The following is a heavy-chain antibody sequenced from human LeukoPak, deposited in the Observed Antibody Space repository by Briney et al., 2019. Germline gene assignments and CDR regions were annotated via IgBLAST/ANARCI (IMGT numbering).Heavy chain of an antibody. Sequence: GSLRLSCAASGFTFSSYSMNWVRQAPGKGLEWVSSISSSSSYIYYADSVKGRFTISRENAKNSLYLQMNSLRAGDTAVYCCARDQGSSGRRGTHYYYGMDVWGQGTTVTVSS. D-gene: IGHD6-13*01. CDR3: ARDQGSSGRRGTHYYYGMDV. CDR1: GFTFSSYS. V-gene: IGHV3-21*01. J-gene: IGHJ6*02. CDR2: ISSSSSYI.